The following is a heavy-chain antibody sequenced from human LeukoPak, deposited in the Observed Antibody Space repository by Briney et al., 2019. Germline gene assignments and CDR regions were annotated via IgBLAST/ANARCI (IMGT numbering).Heavy chain of an antibody. CDR2: IYTSGCT. Sequence: SETLSLTCTVSGGSTSSYYWSWIRQPAGKGLEWIGRIYTSGCTNYNPSLKSRVTMSVDTSKNQFSLKLSSVTAADTAVYYCARDARYCSSTSCPLDVWGKGTTITVSS. CDR3: ARDARYCSSTSCPLDV. V-gene: IGHV4-4*07. CDR1: GGSTSSYY. J-gene: IGHJ6*04. D-gene: IGHD2-2*01.